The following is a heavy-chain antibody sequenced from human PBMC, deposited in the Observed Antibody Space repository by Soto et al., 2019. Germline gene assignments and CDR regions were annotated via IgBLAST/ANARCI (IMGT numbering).Heavy chain of an antibody. Sequence: SETLSLTCTVSGGSISSGDYYWSWIRQPPGKGLEWIGYIYYRGSTYYSPSLKSRVTISVDTSKNQFSLKLSSVTAADTAVYYCARGGSNYGMDVWGQGTTVTVSS. CDR2: IYYRGST. D-gene: IGHD1-26*01. V-gene: IGHV4-30-4*01. J-gene: IGHJ6*02. CDR3: ARGGSNYGMDV. CDR1: GGSISSGDYY.